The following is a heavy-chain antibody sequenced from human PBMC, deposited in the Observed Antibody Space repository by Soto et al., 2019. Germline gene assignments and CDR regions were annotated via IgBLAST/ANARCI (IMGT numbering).Heavy chain of an antibody. CDR1: GGSFSGYY. Sequence: QVQLQQWGAGLLKPSEPLSLTCAVYGGSFSGYYWSWIRQPPGKGLEWLGEINHSGSTNYNPSLKRRVTISVDTSKNQFSLKLSSVTAADTAVYYCAARYSSVWANWFDPWGQGTLVTVSS. J-gene: IGHJ5*02. CDR3: AARYSSVWANWFDP. CDR2: INHSGST. V-gene: IGHV4-34*01. D-gene: IGHD6-19*01.